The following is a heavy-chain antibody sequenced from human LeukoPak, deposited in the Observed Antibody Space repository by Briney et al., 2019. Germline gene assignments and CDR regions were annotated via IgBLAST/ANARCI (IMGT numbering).Heavy chain of an antibody. CDR1: GYTFTSYG. J-gene: IGHJ4*02. V-gene: IGHV1-18*01. CDR2: ISAYNGNT. D-gene: IGHD3-22*01. CDR3: ARANRITMIVVVITALDY. Sequence: GASVKVSCKASGYTFTSYGISWVRQAPGQGLEWMGWISAYNGNTNYAQKLQGRVTMTTDTSTSTAYMELRSLRSDDTAVYYCARANRITMIVVVITALDYWGQGTLVTVSS.